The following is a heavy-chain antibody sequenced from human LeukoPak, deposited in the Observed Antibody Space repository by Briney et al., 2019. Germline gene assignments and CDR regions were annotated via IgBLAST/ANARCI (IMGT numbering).Heavy chain of an antibody. CDR2: IYYSGST. J-gene: IGHJ5*02. CDR3: ASLDSSGFS. V-gene: IGHV4-38-2*02. D-gene: IGHD3-22*01. Sequence: PSETLSLTCTVSGYSISSGHYWGWIRQPPGKGLEWIGSIYYSGSTYYNPSLKSRVTISVDTSKNQFSLKLSSVTAADTAVYYCASLDSSGFSWGQGTLVTVSS. CDR1: GYSISSGHY.